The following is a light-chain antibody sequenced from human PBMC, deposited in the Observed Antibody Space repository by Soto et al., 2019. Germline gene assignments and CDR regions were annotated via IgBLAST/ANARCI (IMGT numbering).Light chain of an antibody. CDR3: TANTSTTLDD. CDR2: EVN. V-gene: IGLV2-18*02. CDR1: SSDVGSYNR. J-gene: IGLJ1*01. Sequence: QSVLTQPPSVSGSPGQSVAISCTGTSSDVGSYNRVAWYQQPPGTAPKLIISEVNNRPPGVPDPFSGSKSGNTASLTISGLQVGDVDDYDSTANTSTTLDDVGPGTKV.